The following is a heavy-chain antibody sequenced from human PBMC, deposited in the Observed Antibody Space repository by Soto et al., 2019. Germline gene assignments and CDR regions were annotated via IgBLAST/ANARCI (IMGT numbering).Heavy chain of an antibody. Sequence: GGSLRLSCAASGFTFSSYAMHWVRQAPGKGLEWVAVISYDGSNKYYADSVKGRFTISRDNSKNTLYLQMNSLRAEDTAVYYCARATDYGGIVRIDYWGQGTLVTVSS. D-gene: IGHD4-17*01. CDR3: ARATDYGGIVRIDY. J-gene: IGHJ4*02. CDR1: GFTFSSYA. CDR2: ISYDGSNK. V-gene: IGHV3-30-3*01.